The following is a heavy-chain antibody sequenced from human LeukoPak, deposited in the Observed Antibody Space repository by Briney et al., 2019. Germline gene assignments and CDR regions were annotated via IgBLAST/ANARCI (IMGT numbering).Heavy chain of an antibody. V-gene: IGHV4-39*01. Sequence: SETLSLTCTVSGVSISSSNSYWGWIRQPPGKGLEWIGSIYYSGNTYYNASLKSQVSISIDTSKNQFSMRLTSVTAADTAVYYCARQTGSGLFILPGGQGTLVTVSS. CDR3: ARQTGSGLFILP. J-gene: IGHJ4*02. D-gene: IGHD3/OR15-3a*01. CDR1: GVSISSSNSY. CDR2: IYYSGNT.